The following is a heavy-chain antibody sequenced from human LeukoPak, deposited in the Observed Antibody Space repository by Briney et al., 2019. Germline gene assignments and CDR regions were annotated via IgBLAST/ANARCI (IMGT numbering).Heavy chain of an antibody. CDR2: FDPEDGET. Sequence: ASVKVSCKVSGYTLTESSMHWVRQAPGKGLEWMGGFDPEDGETIYAQRFQGRVTMTEDTSIDTAYMELSSLRSEDTAVYYCATGIDNSWFLDYWGQGTLVTVSS. V-gene: IGHV1-24*01. D-gene: IGHD6-13*01. CDR3: ATGIDNSWFLDY. CDR1: GYTLTESS. J-gene: IGHJ4*02.